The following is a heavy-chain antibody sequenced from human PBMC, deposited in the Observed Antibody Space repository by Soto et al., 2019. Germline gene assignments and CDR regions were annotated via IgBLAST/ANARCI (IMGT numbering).Heavy chain of an antibody. D-gene: IGHD3-10*01. J-gene: IGHJ4*02. CDR1: GGSIRSPNYY. Sequence: QVQLPESGPGLVKPSQTLSLTCTVIGGSIRSPNYYWSWIRQHPGKGLEWIGNIYYNGSTNYTPSLKSRAVISLDTSKNQFSLKLNSVTAADTAVYYCARDAPLWFGELSHWGQGTLVTVSS. CDR3: ARDAPLWFGELSH. V-gene: IGHV4-31*03. CDR2: IYYNGST.